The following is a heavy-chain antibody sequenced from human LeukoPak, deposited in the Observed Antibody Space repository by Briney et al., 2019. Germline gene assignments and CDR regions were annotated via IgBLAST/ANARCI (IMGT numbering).Heavy chain of an antibody. D-gene: IGHD3-22*01. CDR2: INHSGST. CDR1: GGSFSGYY. J-gene: IGHJ4*02. CDR3: ARGHYYDSSGYYYAHLIKWPYYFDY. V-gene: IGHV4-34*01. Sequence: SETLSLTCAVYGGSFSGYYWSWIRQPPGKGLEWIGEINHSGSTNYNPSLKSRVTISVDTSKNQISLKLSSVTAADTAVYYCARGHYYDSSGYYYAHLIKWPYYFDYWGQGTLVTVSS.